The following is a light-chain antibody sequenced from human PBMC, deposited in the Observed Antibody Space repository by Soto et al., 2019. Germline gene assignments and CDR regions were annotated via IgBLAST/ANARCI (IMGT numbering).Light chain of an antibody. Sequence: EIVMTQSPATLSVSPGERATLSCRASQSVSSNLAWYQQKPGQGPRLLIYGASTRATGLPARFSGSRSGTEFTLTISSLQSGDFAVYYCQQYNKWPFTFGPGTKVDIK. J-gene: IGKJ3*01. CDR2: GAS. CDR3: QQYNKWPFT. V-gene: IGKV3-15*01. CDR1: QSVSSN.